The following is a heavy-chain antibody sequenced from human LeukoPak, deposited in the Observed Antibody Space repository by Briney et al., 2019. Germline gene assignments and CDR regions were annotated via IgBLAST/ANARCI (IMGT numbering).Heavy chain of an antibody. D-gene: IGHD3-22*01. CDR1: GFTFSSYG. CDR3: ARDVQYDSSGYTFHF. CDR2: IYYDGSNK. V-gene: IGHV3-30*12. Sequence: GGSLRLSCAASGFTFSSYGMHWVRQAPGKGLEWVAFIYYDGSNKYYADSVKGRFTISRDNSQNTLYLQMNSLRVEETAVYYCARDVQYDSSGYTFHFWGQGILVTVSS. J-gene: IGHJ4*02.